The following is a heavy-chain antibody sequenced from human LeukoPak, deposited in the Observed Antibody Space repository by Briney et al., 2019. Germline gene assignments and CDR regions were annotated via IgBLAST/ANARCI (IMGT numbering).Heavy chain of an antibody. CDR3: ARVDGTRLTTVSYFDY. CDR1: GYTFTDYY. CDR2: VDPEDGET. V-gene: IGHV1-69-2*01. J-gene: IGHJ4*02. Sequence: GATVKISCKASGYTFTDYYMHWVQQAPGKGLEWMGRVDPEDGETIYAEKFQGRVTITADTSTDTAYMELSSLRSEDTAVYYCARVDGTRLTTVSYFDYWGQGTLVTVSS. D-gene: IGHD4-17*01.